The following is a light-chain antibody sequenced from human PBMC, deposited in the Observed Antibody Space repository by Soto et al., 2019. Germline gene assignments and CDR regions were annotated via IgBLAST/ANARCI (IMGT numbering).Light chain of an antibody. CDR1: QSVSRN. CDR3: QQYNNWPPWT. Sequence: EIVMTQPPATLSVSPGERSTLSCRASQSVSRNLAWYQKKPGQAPRLLIYGASTRATGIPARFSGSGSGTEFTLTISSLQSEDFAVYYCQQYNNWPPWTFGQGTKVDIK. CDR2: GAS. V-gene: IGKV3-15*01. J-gene: IGKJ1*01.